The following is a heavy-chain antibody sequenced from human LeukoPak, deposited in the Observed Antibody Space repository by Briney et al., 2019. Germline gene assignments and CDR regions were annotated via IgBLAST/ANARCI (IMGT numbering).Heavy chain of an antibody. J-gene: IGHJ6*02. V-gene: IGHV3-74*01. CDR1: GFTFSNHW. Sequence: GGSLRLSCAASGFTFSNHWTHWVRQVPGKGLVWVSRIDAGGSGTSYADSVKGRFTISRDNSKNTLYLQMNSLRAEDTAVYYCPKVLTTLFGAVKPYYYYGMDVWGQGTTVTVSS. CDR2: IDAGGSGT. CDR3: PKVLTTLFGAVKPYYYYGMDV. D-gene: IGHD3-3*01.